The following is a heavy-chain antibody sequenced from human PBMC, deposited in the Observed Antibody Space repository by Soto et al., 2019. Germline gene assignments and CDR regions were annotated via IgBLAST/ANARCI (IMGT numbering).Heavy chain of an antibody. CDR1: GGSFSGYY. J-gene: IGHJ4*02. V-gene: IGHV4-34*01. CDR3: ARGYYFDY. Sequence: SETLSLTCAVYGGSFSGYYWSWIRQPPGKGLEWIGEINHSGSTNYNPSLKSRVTISVDTSKNQFSLKLSSVTAADTAVYYCARGYYFDYWGQGTLVTV. CDR2: INHSGST.